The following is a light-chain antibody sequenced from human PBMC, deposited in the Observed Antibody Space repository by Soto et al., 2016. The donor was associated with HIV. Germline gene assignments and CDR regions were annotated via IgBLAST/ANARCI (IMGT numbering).Light chain of an antibody. CDR2: GKN. CDR3: NSRDTSGNHWV. Sequence: SYELPQDPAVSVALGQTVRITCQGDSLRTYYASWFQQKPGQAPVIVIYGKNNRPSGIPDRFSGSSSGNTASLTITGTQAEDEADYYCNSRDTSGNHWVFGGGTKLTVL. CDR1: SLRTYY. J-gene: IGLJ3*02. V-gene: IGLV3-19*01.